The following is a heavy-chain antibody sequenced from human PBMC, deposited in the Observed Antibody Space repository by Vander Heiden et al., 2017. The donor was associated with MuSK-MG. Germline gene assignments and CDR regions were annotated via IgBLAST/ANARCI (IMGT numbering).Heavy chain of an antibody. CDR1: GYSFGSYD. J-gene: IGHJ5*02. CDR2: MNANTGKT. V-gene: IGHV1-8*01. CDR3: ARGLGTYWFDP. Sequence: QGQIVQSGAEVKKPGASVRVSCKASGYSFGSYDVVWVRQAPGQGLEWMGWMNANTGKTAYAQKFQGRVTMTGDLSTTTGYLELSGLKSEDTGVYYCARGLGTYWFDPWGQGTQVTVSS.